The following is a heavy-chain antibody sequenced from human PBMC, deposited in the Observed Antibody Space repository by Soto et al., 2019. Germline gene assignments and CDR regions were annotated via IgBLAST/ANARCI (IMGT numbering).Heavy chain of an antibody. J-gene: IGHJ5*02. D-gene: IGHD2-15*01. Sequence: SVKVSCKASGFTFTSSAVHWVRRARGQRLEWIGWIVVGSGNTNYAQKFQERVTITRDMSTSTAYMELSSLRSEDTAVYYCAADRYCSGGSCYSGWFDPWGQGTLVTVSS. CDR3: AADRYCSGGSCYSGWFDP. CDR2: IVVGSGNT. CDR1: GFTFTSSA. V-gene: IGHV1-58*01.